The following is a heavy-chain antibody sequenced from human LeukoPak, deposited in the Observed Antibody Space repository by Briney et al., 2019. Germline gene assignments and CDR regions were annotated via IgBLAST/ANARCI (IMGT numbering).Heavy chain of an antibody. J-gene: IGHJ4*02. CDR1: GGSISSGGYS. D-gene: IGHD3-22*01. Sequence: PSETLSLTCAVSGGSISSGGYSWSWIRQPPGKGLEWIGYIYHSGSTYYNPSLKSRVTISVDRSKNQFSLKLGSVTAADTAVYYCARSGNYYDSSAPLDYWGQGTLVTVSS. CDR2: IYHSGST. V-gene: IGHV4-30-2*01. CDR3: ARSGNYYDSSAPLDY.